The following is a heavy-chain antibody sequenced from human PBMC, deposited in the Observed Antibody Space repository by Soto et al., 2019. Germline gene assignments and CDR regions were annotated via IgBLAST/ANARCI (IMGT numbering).Heavy chain of an antibody. Sequence: PGGSLRLSCAASGFSFDDYAMHWVRQAPGKGLEWVSGISWNSGSVGYADSVKGRFTISRDNAKKSLHLQMNSLRPEDTALYYCAKAVGRAYCSGTSYCYSWVFDKWGQGNQVTVSS. CDR3: AKAVGRAYCSGTSYCYSWVFDK. CDR2: ISWNSGSV. CDR1: GFSFDDYA. V-gene: IGHV3-9*01. D-gene: IGHD2-15*01. J-gene: IGHJ4*02.